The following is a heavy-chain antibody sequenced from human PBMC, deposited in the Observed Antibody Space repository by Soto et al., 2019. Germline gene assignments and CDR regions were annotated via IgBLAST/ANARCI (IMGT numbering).Heavy chain of an antibody. CDR1: GGSVSSGSYY. CDR2: IYYSGST. J-gene: IGHJ4*02. Sequence: PXETLSLTCTVAGGSVSSGSYYWSWIRQPPGKGLEWIGYIYYSGSTNYNPSLKSRVTVSVDTSKNQFSLKLSSVTAADTAVYYCASTDSSGYYNFDYWGQGTLVTVSS. V-gene: IGHV4-61*01. D-gene: IGHD3-22*01. CDR3: ASTDSSGYYNFDY.